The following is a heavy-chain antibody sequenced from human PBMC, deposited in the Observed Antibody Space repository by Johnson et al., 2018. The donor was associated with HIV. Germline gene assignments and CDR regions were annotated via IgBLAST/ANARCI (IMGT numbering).Heavy chain of an antibody. CDR3: AKDMRIAARPAVGAFDI. CDR1: GFTFDDYA. D-gene: IGHD6-6*01. V-gene: IGHV3-9*01. Sequence: VQLVESGGGLVQHGRSLRLSCAASGFTFDDYAMHWVRQAPGKGLEWVSGISWNSGSIGYADSVKGRFTISRDNAKNSLYLQMNSLRAEDTALYYCAKDMRIAARPAVGAFDIWGQGTMVTVSS. CDR2: ISWNSGSI. J-gene: IGHJ3*02.